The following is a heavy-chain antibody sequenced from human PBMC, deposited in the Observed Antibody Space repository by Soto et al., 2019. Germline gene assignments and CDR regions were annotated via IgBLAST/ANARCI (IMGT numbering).Heavy chain of an antibody. J-gene: IGHJ5*02. D-gene: IGHD5-18*01. CDR2: IYYSGST. CDR3: ARVRPLGDTASNWFDP. CDR1: GGSISSYY. V-gene: IGHV4-59*01. Sequence: SETLSLTCTVSGGSISSYYWSWIRQPPGKGLEWIGYIYYSGSTNYNPTLKSRVTISVDTSKNQFSLKLSSVTAADTAVYYCARVRPLGDTASNWFDPWGQGTLVTVSS.